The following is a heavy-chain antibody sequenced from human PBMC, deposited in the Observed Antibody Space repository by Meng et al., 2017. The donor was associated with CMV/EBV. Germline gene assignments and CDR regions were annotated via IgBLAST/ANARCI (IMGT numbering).Heavy chain of an antibody. Sequence: ASVKVSCKASGYTFTSYYMHWVRQAPGQGLEWMGIINPSGGSTSYVQKFQGRVTMTRDTSTSTVYMELSSLRSEDTAVYYCARGDIVVVQAAIRKSFDPWGQGTLVTVSS. CDR2: INPSGGST. V-gene: IGHV1-46*01. CDR3: ARGDIVVVQAAIRKSFDP. D-gene: IGHD2-2*01. J-gene: IGHJ5*02. CDR1: GYTFTSYY.